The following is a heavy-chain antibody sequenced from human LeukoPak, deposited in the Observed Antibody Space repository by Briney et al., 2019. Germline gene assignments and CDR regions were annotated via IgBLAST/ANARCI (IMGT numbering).Heavy chain of an antibody. CDR3: ARDPEGIAAAGRAFDI. CDR1: GGSISSSNW. D-gene: IGHD6-13*01. J-gene: IGHJ3*02. CDR2: IYHSGST. Sequence: PSETLSLTCAVSGGSISSSNWWSWVRQPPGKGLEWIGEIYHSGSTNYNPSLKSRVTISVDKSKNQFSLKLSSVTAADTAVYYCARDPEGIAAAGRAFDIWGQGTMVTVSS. V-gene: IGHV4-4*02.